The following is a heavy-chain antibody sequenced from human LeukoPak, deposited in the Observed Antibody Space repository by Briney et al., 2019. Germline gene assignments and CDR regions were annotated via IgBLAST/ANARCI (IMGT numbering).Heavy chain of an antibody. V-gene: IGHV4-59*01. D-gene: IGHD5-24*01. J-gene: IGHJ6*03. Sequence: SETLSLTCTVSGDSITSFYWSWIRQSPGKGLEWIGYFYYSRGTTYNPSLRSRATISADTSQNQFSLKLRSVTAADTAVYYCARATSAWSYLYYMDVWGKGTTVTVSS. CDR2: FYYSRGT. CDR3: ARATSAWSYLYYMDV. CDR1: GDSITSFY.